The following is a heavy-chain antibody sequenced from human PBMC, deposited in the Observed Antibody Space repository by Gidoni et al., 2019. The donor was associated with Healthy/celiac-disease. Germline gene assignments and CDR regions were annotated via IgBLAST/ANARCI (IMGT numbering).Heavy chain of an antibody. CDR2: ISYDGSNK. D-gene: IGHD3-9*01. Sequence: QVQLVESGGGVVQPGRSLRLSCAASGFTFSSYAMHWVRQAPGKGLEWVAVISYDGSNKYYADSVKGRFTISRDNSKNTLYLQMNSLRAEDTAVYYCARELRYFDWFLEDWGQGTLVTVSS. CDR1: GFTFSSYA. V-gene: IGHV3-30-3*01. J-gene: IGHJ4*02. CDR3: ARELRYFDWFLED.